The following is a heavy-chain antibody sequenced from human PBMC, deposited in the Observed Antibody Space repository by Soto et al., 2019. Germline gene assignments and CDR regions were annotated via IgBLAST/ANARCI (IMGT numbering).Heavy chain of an antibody. J-gene: IGHJ3*02. CDR3: ASSYYYDSSGSIDAFDI. CDR2: ISAYNGNT. V-gene: IGHV1-18*04. Sequence: APVKVSCKASGYTFTSYGISWVRQAPGQGLEWMGWISAYNGNTNYAQKLQGRVTMTTDTSTSTAYMELRSLRSDDTAVYYCASSYYYDSSGSIDAFDIWGQGTMVTVSS. D-gene: IGHD3-22*01. CDR1: GYTFTSYG.